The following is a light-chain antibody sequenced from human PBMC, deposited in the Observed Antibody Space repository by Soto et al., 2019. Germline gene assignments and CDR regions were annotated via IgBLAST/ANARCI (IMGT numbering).Light chain of an antibody. J-gene: IGKJ3*01. Sequence: DIQITQSPSSVSASEGDRVTVTCRASQNISTWLTWYQQTPGKAPNLLIYGASTLQRGVPSRFSGSGSGTEFTLTISSLQPEDFAIYFCQQGHSFPFTFGPGTRVD. CDR2: GAS. CDR3: QQGHSFPFT. CDR1: QNISTW. V-gene: IGKV1-12*01.